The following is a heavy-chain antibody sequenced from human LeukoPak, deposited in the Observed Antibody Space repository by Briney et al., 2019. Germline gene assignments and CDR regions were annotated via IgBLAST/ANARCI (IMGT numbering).Heavy chain of an antibody. Sequence: GGSLRLSCAASGCAFISYSINWVRQAPGKGLEWVSSTSSGSDYIYYADSMKGRFSTSRDNAKNSLYLQMDSLRVEDTAVYYCARGHSGSYQRTDAFDIWGQGTMVTVSS. CDR2: TSSGSDYI. V-gene: IGHV3-21*01. J-gene: IGHJ3*02. D-gene: IGHD1-26*01. CDR1: GCAFISYS. CDR3: ARGHSGSYQRTDAFDI.